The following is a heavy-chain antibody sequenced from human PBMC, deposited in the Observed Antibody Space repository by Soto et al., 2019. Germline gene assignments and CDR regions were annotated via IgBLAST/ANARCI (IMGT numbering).Heavy chain of an antibody. Sequence: SETLSLTCTVSGGSISSYYWSWIRQPPGKGLEWIGYIYYSGSTNYNPSLKSRVTISVETSKNQFSLKLSSVTAAHTAVYYCARDLGTGTTFSTSYYYYYGMDVWAQGTTVT. V-gene: IGHV4-59*01. CDR2: IYYSGST. J-gene: IGHJ6*02. CDR1: GGSISSYY. CDR3: ARDLGTGTTFSTSYYYYYGMDV. D-gene: IGHD1-7*01.